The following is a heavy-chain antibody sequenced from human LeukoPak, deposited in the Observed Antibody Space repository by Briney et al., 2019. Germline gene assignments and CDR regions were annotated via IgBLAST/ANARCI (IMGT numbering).Heavy chain of an antibody. CDR1: GVTFSNYA. CDR2: ISGSGGSI. Sequence: GGSLRLSCEASGVTFSNYAMSWVRQAPGKGLEWVSAISGSGGSIYYADSVKGRFTISRDNSKNTLYLQMNSLRAEDTAVYYCAKDRATVVAATGWFDPWGQGTLVTVSS. J-gene: IGHJ5*02. CDR3: AKDRATVVAATGWFDP. D-gene: IGHD2-15*01. V-gene: IGHV3-23*01.